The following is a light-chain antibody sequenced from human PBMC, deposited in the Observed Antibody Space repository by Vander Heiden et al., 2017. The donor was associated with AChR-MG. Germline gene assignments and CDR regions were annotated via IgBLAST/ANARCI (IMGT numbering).Light chain of an antibody. CDR1: QSVSKY. CDR2: SAS. J-gene: IGKJ2*01. V-gene: IGKV1-39*01. Sequence: DIQMTQSPSSLSASLGDRVTITCRASQSVSKYLNWYQQRAGEAPKLPIYSASKLQSGVSSRFAGNRSGSDFALIISSVQPEDFATYYCEQSDSTPRTFGQGTRL. CDR3: EQSDSTPRT.